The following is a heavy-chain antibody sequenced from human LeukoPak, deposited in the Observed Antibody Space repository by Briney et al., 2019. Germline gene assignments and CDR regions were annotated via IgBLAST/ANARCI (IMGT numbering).Heavy chain of an antibody. J-gene: IGHJ4*02. CDR3: AKSRQWLRFWGHLDY. V-gene: IGHV3-9*01. CDR1: GFTFDDYA. D-gene: IGHD5-12*01. Sequence: GGSLRLSCATSGFTFDDYAMHWVRQAPGKGLEWGSGINWNSGNIGYADSVKGRFTGSRDNAKNPLYLQMNSLRTEDTALYYCAKSRQWLRFWGHLDYWGQGTLVTVSS. CDR2: INWNSGNI.